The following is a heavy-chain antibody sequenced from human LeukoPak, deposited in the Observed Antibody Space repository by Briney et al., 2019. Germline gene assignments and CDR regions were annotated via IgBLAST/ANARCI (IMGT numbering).Heavy chain of an antibody. CDR1: SGSISSHY. CDR3: ARGEITYYYGSGSPADWFDP. J-gene: IGHJ5*02. Sequence: SETLSHTCTVSSGSISSHYWSWLRQPPGKGLEWIAYIYYSGTTNYNPSLKSRVTISVDTSKNQFSLKLSSVTAADTAVYYCARGEITYYYGSGSPADWFDPWGQGTLVTVSS. CDR2: IYYSGTT. D-gene: IGHD3-10*01. V-gene: IGHV4-59*08.